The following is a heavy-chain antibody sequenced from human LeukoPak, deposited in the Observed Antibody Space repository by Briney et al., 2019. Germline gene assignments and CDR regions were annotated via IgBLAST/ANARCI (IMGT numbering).Heavy chain of an antibody. CDR1: GDSISHSY. J-gene: IGHJ3*02. CDR2: IYYTGTT. CDR3: ARDNPVTRSFDI. D-gene: IGHD1-14*01. V-gene: IGHV4-59*01. Sequence: PSETLSLTCTVSGDSISHSYWSWLRQPPGKGLEWIGYIYYTGTTNYNPSLKSRVTISLDTSKNQFTLKLSSVTAADTAVYYCARDNPVTRSFDIWGQGTMVTVSS.